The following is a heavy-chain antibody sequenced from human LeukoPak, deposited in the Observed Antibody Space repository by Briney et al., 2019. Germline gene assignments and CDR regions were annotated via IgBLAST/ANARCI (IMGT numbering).Heavy chain of an antibody. CDR1: GGSFSGYY. Sequence: PSETLSLTCAVYGGSFSGYYWSWIRQPPGKGLEWIGEINHSGSTNYNPSLKSRVTISVDTSKDQFSLKLSSVTAADTAVYYCARHRGYYGSGVDYWGQGTLVTVSS. D-gene: IGHD3-10*01. CDR3: ARHRGYYGSGVDY. V-gene: IGHV4-34*01. CDR2: INHSGST. J-gene: IGHJ4*02.